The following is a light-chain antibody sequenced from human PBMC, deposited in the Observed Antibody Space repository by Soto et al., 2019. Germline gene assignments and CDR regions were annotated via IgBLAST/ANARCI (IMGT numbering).Light chain of an antibody. CDR2: EVN. J-gene: IGLJ1*01. Sequence: QSALTQPASVSGSPGQSITISCTGTSSDIGASNYVSWYQQHPGKAPKVMIYEVNNRPSGVSNRFSGSKSGNTASLTISGLQAEDEADYYCSSYTVNSVTLYVFGTGTKVPS. V-gene: IGLV2-14*01. CDR3: SSYTVNSVTLYV. CDR1: SSDIGASNY.